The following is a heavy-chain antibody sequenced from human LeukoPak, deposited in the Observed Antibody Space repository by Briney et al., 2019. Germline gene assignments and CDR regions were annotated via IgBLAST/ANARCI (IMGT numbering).Heavy chain of an antibody. CDR3: AKGYYGSGSYPLDPFDP. CDR1: GFTFSSYG. Sequence: SGRSLRLSCAASGFTFSSYGMHWVRQAPGKGLEWVAVISYDGSNKYYADSVKGRFTTSRDNSKNTLYLQMNSLRAEDTAVYYCAKGYYGSGSYPLDPFDPWGQGTLVTVSS. V-gene: IGHV3-30*18. CDR2: ISYDGSNK. D-gene: IGHD3-10*01. J-gene: IGHJ5*02.